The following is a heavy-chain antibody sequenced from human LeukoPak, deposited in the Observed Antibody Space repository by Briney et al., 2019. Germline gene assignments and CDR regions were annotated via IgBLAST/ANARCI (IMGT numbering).Heavy chain of an antibody. CDR1: EFSVGSNY. J-gene: IGHJ4*02. V-gene: IGHV3-66*01. Sequence: GGSLRLSCAASEFSVGSNYMTWVRQAPGKGLEWVSLIYSGGSTYYADSVKGRFTISRDNSKNTLYLQMNSLRAEDTAVYYCARDAGNGYDRFDYWGQGTQVTVSS. CDR2: IYSGGST. D-gene: IGHD6-25*01. CDR3: ARDAGNGYDRFDY.